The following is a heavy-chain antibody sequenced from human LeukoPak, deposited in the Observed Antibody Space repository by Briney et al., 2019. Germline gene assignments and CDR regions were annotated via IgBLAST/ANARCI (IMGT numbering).Heavy chain of an antibody. CDR2: ISYDGSNE. CDR1: GFTFSSYV. CDR3: ARDRHCIGSTCYGL. D-gene: IGHD2-2*01. V-gene: IGHV3-30*04. Sequence: PGGSLRLSCAASGFTFSSYVMHWVRQAPGRGLEWVAIISYDGSNEYYADSVKGRFTISRDNSKNTLYLQMNSLRAADTAVYYCARDRHCIGSTCYGLWGQGTRVTVSS. J-gene: IGHJ4*02.